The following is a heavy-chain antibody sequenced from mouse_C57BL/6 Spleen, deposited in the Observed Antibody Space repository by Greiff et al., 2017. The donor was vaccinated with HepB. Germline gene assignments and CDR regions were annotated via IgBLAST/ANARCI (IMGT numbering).Heavy chain of an antibody. CDR2: INPGSGGT. V-gene: IGHV1-54*01. J-gene: IGHJ2*01. Sequence: VQLVESGAELVRPGTSVKVSCKASGYAFTNYLIEWVKQRPGQGLEWIGVINPGSGGTNYNEKFKGKATLTADKSSSTAYMQLSSLTSEDSAVYFCARWNYSFDYWGQGTTLTVSS. CDR1: GYAFTNYL. D-gene: IGHD2-12*01. CDR3: ARWNYSFDY.